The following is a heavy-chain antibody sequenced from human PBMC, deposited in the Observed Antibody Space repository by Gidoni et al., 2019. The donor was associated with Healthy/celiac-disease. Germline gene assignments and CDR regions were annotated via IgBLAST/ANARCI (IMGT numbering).Heavy chain of an antibody. J-gene: IGHJ4*02. CDR2: INWNGGST. CDR3: ARSPQWLVGSWLFDY. V-gene: IGHV3-20*04. Sequence: EVQLVESGGGVVRPGGSLRLSCAASGFTFDDYGMSWVRQAPGKGLEWVSGINWNGGSTGYADSVKGRFTISRDNAKNSLYLQINSLRAEDTALYYCARSPQWLVGSWLFDYWGQGTLVTVSS. D-gene: IGHD6-19*01. CDR1: GFTFDDYG.